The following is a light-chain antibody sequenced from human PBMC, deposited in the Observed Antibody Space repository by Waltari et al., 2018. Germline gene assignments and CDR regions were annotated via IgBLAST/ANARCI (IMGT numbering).Light chain of an antibody. CDR1: RSVRSY. CDR2: DTS. Sequence: EIVLTQSPATLSLSPGDRATLSCRASRSVRSYLAWYQQKRGQAPRLLIYDTSHRAPGIPAMFSGSVSGADFTLAISSLEPEDFAVYYCQQRADSSTFGQGTRLEIK. J-gene: IGKJ2*01. CDR3: QQRADSST. V-gene: IGKV3-11*01.